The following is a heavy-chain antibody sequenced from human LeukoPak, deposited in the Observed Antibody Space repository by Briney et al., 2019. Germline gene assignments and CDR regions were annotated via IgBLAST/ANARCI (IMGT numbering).Heavy chain of an antibody. CDR3: ARGPYFQH. CDR1: GYSISSGNY. V-gene: IGHV4-38-2*02. CDR2: IYHSGST. Sequence: SETLSLTCTVSGYSISSGNYWGWIRQPPGKGLEWIGSIYHSGSTYYNPSLKSRVTISVDTSKIQFSLKLSSVTAADTAVYYCARGPYFQHWGQGTLVTVSS. J-gene: IGHJ1*01.